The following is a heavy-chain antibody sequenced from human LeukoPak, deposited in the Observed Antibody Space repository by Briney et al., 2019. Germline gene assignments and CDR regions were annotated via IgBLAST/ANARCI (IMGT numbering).Heavy chain of an antibody. V-gene: IGHV4-34*01. D-gene: IGHD5-18*01. CDR3: ARLQTAMVTFYYYYMDV. J-gene: IGHJ6*03. CDR2: IDRSGST. Sequence: GSLRLSCAASGFTFSSYEMNWVRQAPGKGLEWIGEIDRSGSTNYNPSLKSRVTISVDTSKNQFSLKLSSATAADTAVYYCARLQTAMVTFYYYYMDVWGKGTTVTVSS. CDR1: GFTFSSYE.